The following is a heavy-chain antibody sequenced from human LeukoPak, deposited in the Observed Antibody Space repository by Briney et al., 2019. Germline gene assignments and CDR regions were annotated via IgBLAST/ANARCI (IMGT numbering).Heavy chain of an antibody. CDR1: GYTFTSYG. V-gene: IGHV1-18*01. CDR3: ATTMVRGVIRPYYYYYMDV. D-gene: IGHD3-10*01. Sequence: ASVKVSCKASGYTFTSYGISWVRQAPGQGLEWMGWISAYNGNTNYAQKLQGRVTMTTDTSTSTAYMELSRLRSDDTAVYYCATTMVRGVIRPYYYYYMDVWGKGTTVTISS. J-gene: IGHJ6*03. CDR2: ISAYNGNT.